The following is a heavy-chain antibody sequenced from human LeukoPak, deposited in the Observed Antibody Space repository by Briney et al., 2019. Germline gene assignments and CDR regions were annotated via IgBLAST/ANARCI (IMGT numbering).Heavy chain of an antibody. CDR1: GGSFSGYY. CDR3: ERRGRGNRAYYYYYYMDV. J-gene: IGHJ6*03. V-gene: IGHV4-34*01. D-gene: IGHD1-14*01. Sequence: SETLSLTCAVYGGSFSGYYWSWIRQPPGKGLEWIGEINHSGSTNYNPSLKSRVTISVDTSKNQFSLKLSSVTAADTAVYYCERRGRGNRAYYYYYYMDVWGKGTTVTISS. CDR2: INHSGST.